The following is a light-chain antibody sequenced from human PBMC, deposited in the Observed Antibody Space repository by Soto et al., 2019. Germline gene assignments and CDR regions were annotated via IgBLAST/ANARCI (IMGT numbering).Light chain of an antibody. V-gene: IGKV1-5*01. CDR3: QHYNSYSA. J-gene: IGKJ1*01. CDR1: QSISSW. CDR2: DAS. Sequence: GDRVTITCRASQSISSWLAWYQQKPGKAPQLLIYDASSLESGVPSRISGGGSAKYFPLTISRLHPDFVASYYCQHYNSYSAFGQGTKVDIK.